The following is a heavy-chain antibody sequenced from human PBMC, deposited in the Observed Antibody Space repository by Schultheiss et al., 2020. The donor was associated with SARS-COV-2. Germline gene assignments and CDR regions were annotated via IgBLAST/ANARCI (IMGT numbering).Heavy chain of an antibody. CDR3: VKDDYGDAFDY. Sequence: GGSLRLSCAASGFTFSSYGMHWVRQAPGKGLEWVAVIYSGGSTYYADSVKGRFTISRDNSKNTLYLQMSSLRAEDTAVYYCVKDDYGDAFDYWGQGTLVTVSS. CDR2: IYSGGST. V-gene: IGHV3-NL1*01. J-gene: IGHJ4*02. CDR1: GFTFSSYG. D-gene: IGHD4-17*01.